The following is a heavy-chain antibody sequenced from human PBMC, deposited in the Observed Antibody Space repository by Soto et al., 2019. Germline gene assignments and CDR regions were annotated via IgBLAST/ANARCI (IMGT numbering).Heavy chain of an antibody. CDR1: GGSVSIGSHY. CDR2: IYHSGST. CDR3: ARDRSDDLNSFDAFDL. V-gene: IGHV4-61*01. Sequence: SETLSLTCTVSGGSVSIGSHYWSWIRQPPGKGLEWIAYIYHSGSTDYNPSLKSRVTISVDLSRNQFSLRLDSVTAADTVVYYWARDRSDDLNSFDAFDLWGQGTMLTVSS. D-gene: IGHD1-1*01. J-gene: IGHJ3*01.